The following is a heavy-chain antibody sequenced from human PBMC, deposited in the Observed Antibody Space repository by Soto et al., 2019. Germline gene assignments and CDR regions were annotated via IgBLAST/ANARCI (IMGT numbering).Heavy chain of an antibody. CDR2: IFHSGST. J-gene: IGHJ6*02. Sequence: PSDTLSLTCAVSGGSMGSNNRWSWFRQPPGKGLEWIGEIFHSGSTYYNPSLKSRVTISVDTSKNQFSLKLSSVTAADTAVYYCARERGVDTAMVFFYYYGMDVWGQGTTVTVSS. D-gene: IGHD5-18*01. CDR3: ARERGVDTAMVFFYYYGMDV. CDR1: GGSMGSNNR. V-gene: IGHV4-4*02.